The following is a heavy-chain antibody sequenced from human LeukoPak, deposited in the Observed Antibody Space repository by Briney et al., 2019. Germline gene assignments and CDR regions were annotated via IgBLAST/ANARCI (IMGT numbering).Heavy chain of an antibody. D-gene: IGHD2-15*01. CDR2: ISSSSSYI. J-gene: IGHJ6*03. Sequence: PGGSMRLSCTVSGFTFSSYWMSWVRQAPGKGLEWVSSISSSSSYIYYADSVKGRFTISRDNAKNSLYLQMNSLRAEDTAVYYCARVYCSGGSCYSNNYYYYYMDVWGKGTTVTVSS. CDR1: GFTFSSYW. V-gene: IGHV3-21*01. CDR3: ARVYCSGGSCYSNNYYYYYMDV.